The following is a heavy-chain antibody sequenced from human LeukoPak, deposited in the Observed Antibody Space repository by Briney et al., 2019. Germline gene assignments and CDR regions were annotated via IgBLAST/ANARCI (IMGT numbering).Heavy chain of an antibody. Sequence: GGSLRLSCAASGFTFSDYYMSRIRQAPGKGLEWVSYISSSGSTIYYADSVKGRFTISRDNAKNSLYLQMNSLRAEDTAVYYCAGSLVATFSVYWGQGTLVTVSS. CDR3: AGSLVATFSVY. D-gene: IGHD5-12*01. CDR1: GFTFSDYY. CDR2: ISSSGSTI. V-gene: IGHV3-11*01. J-gene: IGHJ4*02.